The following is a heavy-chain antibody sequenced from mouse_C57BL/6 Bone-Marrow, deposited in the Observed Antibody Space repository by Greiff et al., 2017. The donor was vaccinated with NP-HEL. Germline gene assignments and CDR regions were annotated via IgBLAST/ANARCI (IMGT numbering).Heavy chain of an antibody. CDR2: INYDGSST. CDR1: GFTFSDYY. J-gene: IGHJ4*01. V-gene: IGHV5-16*01. Sequence: DVHLVESEGGLVQPGSSMKLSCTASGFTFSDYYMAWVRQVPEKGLEWVANINYDGSSTYYLDSLKSRFIISRDNAKNILYLQMSSLKSEDTATYYCARGTAQATYAMDYWGQGTSVTVSS. CDR3: ARGTAQATYAMDY. D-gene: IGHD3-2*02.